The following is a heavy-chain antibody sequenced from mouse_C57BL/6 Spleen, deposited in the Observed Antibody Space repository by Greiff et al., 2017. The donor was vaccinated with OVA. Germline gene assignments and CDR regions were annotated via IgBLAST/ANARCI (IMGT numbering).Heavy chain of an antibody. CDR2: IWTGGGT. V-gene: IGHV2-9-1*01. D-gene: IGHD1-1*01. CDR3: ARNLGTVVARDWYFDV. J-gene: IGHJ1*03. CDR1: GFSLTSYA. Sequence: VQLQQSGPGLVAPSQSLSITCTVSGFSLTSYAISWVRQPPGKGLEWLGVIWTGGGTNYNSALKSRLSISKDNSKSQVFLKMNSLQTDDTARYYCARNLGTVVARDWYFDVWGTGTTVTVSS.